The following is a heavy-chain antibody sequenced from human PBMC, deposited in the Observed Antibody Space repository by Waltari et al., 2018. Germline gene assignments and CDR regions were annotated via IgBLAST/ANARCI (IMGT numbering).Heavy chain of an antibody. CDR3: STPKYSSGWYLPDY. J-gene: IGHJ4*02. V-gene: IGHV3-48*01. CDR1: GFTFSSYR. D-gene: IGHD6-19*01. Sequence: EVQLVESGGGLVQPGGSLRLSCAASGFTFSSYRMNWVRQAPGKGLEWVSYISSSSSTIYYADSVKGRFTISRDNAKNSLYLQMNSLRAEDTAVYYCSTPKYSSGWYLPDYWGQGTLVTVSS. CDR2: ISSSSSTI.